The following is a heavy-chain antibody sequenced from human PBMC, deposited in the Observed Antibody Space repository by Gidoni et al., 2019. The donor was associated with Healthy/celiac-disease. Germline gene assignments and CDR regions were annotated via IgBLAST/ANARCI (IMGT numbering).Heavy chain of an antibody. CDR3: ARSIVVVPAAPGDAFDI. CDR1: GGTFSSYA. D-gene: IGHD2-2*01. J-gene: IGHJ3*02. CDR2: IIPILGIA. V-gene: IGHV1-69*04. Sequence: QVQLVQSGAAVKKPGSSVKVSCKASGGTFSSYAISWVRQAPGQGLEWMGRIIPILGIANYAQKFQGRVTITADKSTSTAYMELSSLRSEDTAVYYCARSIVVVPAAPGDAFDIWGQGTMVTVSS.